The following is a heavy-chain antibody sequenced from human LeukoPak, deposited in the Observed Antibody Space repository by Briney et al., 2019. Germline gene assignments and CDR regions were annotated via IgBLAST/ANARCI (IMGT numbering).Heavy chain of an antibody. CDR2: IWYDGSNK. V-gene: IGHV3-33*01. J-gene: IGHJ4*02. CDR1: GFTFSSYG. CDR3: AREGRLYSSGWYFDY. Sequence: GGSLRLSCAASGFTFSSYGMHWVRQAPGKGLEWVAVIWYDGSNKYYADSVKGRFTISRDNSENTLYLQMNSLRAEDTAVYYCAREGRLYSSGWYFDYWGQGTLVTVSS. D-gene: IGHD6-19*01.